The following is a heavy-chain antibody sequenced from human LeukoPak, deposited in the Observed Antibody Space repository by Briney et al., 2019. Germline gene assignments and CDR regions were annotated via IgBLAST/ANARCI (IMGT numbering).Heavy chain of an antibody. Sequence: GASVKVSCKASGYTFTSYAISWVRQAPGQGLEWMGRIIPILGIANYAQKFQGRVKITADKSTTTAYVEMSSLRSEDTAVYYCARTEDYVWGNSRYGVFDIWGQGTMVTVSS. J-gene: IGHJ3*02. CDR2: IIPILGIA. D-gene: IGHD3-16*02. CDR1: GYTFTSYA. V-gene: IGHV1-69*04. CDR3: ARTEDYVWGNSRYGVFDI.